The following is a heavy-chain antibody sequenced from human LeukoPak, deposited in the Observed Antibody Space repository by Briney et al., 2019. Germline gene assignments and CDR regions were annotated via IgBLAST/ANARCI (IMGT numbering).Heavy chain of an antibody. CDR3: AKVGMRPTRPFFDY. Sequence: SETLSLTCTVSGGSISSYYWSWIRQPAGKGLEWIGRIYTSGSTNYNPSLKSRVTMSVDTSKNQFSLKLSSVTAADTAMYYCAKVGMRPTRPFFDYWGQGTLVTVSS. D-gene: IGHD7-27*01. CDR2: IYTSGST. CDR1: GGSISSYY. J-gene: IGHJ4*02. V-gene: IGHV4-4*07.